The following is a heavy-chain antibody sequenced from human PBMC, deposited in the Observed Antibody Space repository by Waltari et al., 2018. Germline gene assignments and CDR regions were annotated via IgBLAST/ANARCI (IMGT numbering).Heavy chain of an antibody. CDR1: GFTVPPNH. CDR2: IYSGGSI. V-gene: IGHV3-66*01. J-gene: IGHJ4*02. D-gene: IGHD2-2*01. CDR3: ARGPRYCGTTSCYSPHY. Sequence: EVQLVESGGGLVQPGGSLALSCTASGFTVPPNHVSWVRQAPGKGLEWVAIIYSGGSIYYADSVKGRFRISRDNSKNTVYFQMDGLRVEDTAVYYCARGPRYCGTTSCYSPHYWGQGTLVTVSS.